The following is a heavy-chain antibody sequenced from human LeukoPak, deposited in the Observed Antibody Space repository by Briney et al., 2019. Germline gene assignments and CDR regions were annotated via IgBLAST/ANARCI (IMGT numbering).Heavy chain of an antibody. Sequence: PSETLSLTCGVSGGSVINTNWWTWVRQPPGKGLEWIGEVHLDGRTNYNPSLESRLTMSVDVSENQVSLKLTSVTAADTAVYYCAREGGFYRPLDYSGLGTLVTVSS. J-gene: IGHJ4*02. V-gene: IGHV4-4*02. D-gene: IGHD3-3*01. CDR2: VHLDGRT. CDR1: GGSVINTNW. CDR3: AREGGFYRPLDY.